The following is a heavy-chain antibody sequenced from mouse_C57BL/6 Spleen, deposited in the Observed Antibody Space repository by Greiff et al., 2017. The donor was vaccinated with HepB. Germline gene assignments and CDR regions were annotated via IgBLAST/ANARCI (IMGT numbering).Heavy chain of an antibody. D-gene: IGHD1-1*01. V-gene: IGHV3-6*01. J-gene: IGHJ2*01. CDR2: ISYDGSN. CDR3: AKRGILYDYFDY. Sequence: DVKLQESGPGLVKPSQSLSLTCSVTGYSITSGYYWNWIRQFPGNKLEWMGYISYDGSNNYNPSLKNRISITRDTSKNQFFLKLNSVTTEDTATYYCAKRGILYDYFDYWGQGTTLTVSS. CDR1: GYSITSGYY.